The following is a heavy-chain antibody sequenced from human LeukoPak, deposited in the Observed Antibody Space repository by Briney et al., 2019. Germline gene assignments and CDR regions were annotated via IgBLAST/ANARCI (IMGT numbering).Heavy chain of an antibody. CDR3: ASSSSSHYYFDY. CDR1: GYSFSSYW. V-gene: IGHV1-69*01. J-gene: IGHJ4*02. D-gene: IGHD6-6*01. CDR2: IIPIFGTA. Sequence: KISCKGSGYSFSSYWIGWVRQAPGQGLEWMGGIIPIFGTANYAQKFQGRVTITADESTGTAYMELSSLRSEDTAVYYCASSSSSHYYFDYWGQGTLVTVSS.